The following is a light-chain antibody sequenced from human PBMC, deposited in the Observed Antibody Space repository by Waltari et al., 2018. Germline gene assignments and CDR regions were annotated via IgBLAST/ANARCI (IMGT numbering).Light chain of an antibody. V-gene: IGLV2-14*01. CDR3: SSYTRSGPL. J-gene: IGLJ3*02. Sequence: QSALTQPASVSGSPGQSIIISCTGTSSYVGGYNYVSWYQQHPGKAPKLMIYEVHNRPSGVSNRFSGSKSGNTASLTISGLQAEDEADYYCSSYTRSGPLFGGGTKLTVL. CDR2: EVH. CDR1: SSYVGGYNY.